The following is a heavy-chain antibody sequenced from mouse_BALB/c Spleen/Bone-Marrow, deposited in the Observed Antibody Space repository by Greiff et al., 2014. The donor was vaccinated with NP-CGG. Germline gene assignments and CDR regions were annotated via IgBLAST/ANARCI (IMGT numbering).Heavy chain of an antibody. Sequence: QVQLQQSGAELARPGASVKLSCKASGYTFTDYYVSWVEQRTGQGLEWIGEIYPGSGNTYYNEKFKGKATLTADRSSSTAYMQLSSLTSEDSAVYFCARAASLDYWGQGTSVTVSS. J-gene: IGHJ4*01. CDR2: IYPGSGNT. CDR3: ARAASLDY. V-gene: IGHV1-77*01. CDR1: GYTFTDYY.